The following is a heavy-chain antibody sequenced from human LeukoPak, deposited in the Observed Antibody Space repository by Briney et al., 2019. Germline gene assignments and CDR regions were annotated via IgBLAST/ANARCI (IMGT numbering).Heavy chain of an antibody. CDR2: IKSDGSEE. D-gene: IGHD3-10*01. Sequence: GGSLRLSCSTSGFIFSNYWMCWVRQAPGKGLEWVANIKSDGSEEYYGDSVKGRFTISRDNAKNSLYLQMNSLRVEDTAVYYCARGDLWLGHWGQGSLVTVSS. CDR1: GFIFSNYW. J-gene: IGHJ4*02. CDR3: ARGDLWLGH. V-gene: IGHV3-7*01.